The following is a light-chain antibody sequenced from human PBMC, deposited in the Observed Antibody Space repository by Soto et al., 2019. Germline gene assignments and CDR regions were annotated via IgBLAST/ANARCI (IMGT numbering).Light chain of an antibody. CDR2: EVN. J-gene: IGLJ1*01. Sequence: QSALTQPASVSGSPGQSITISCTGTSGDVGNFDLVSWYQQHPGRAPKLIIYEVNQRPSAVSNRFSGSKSDNTASLTISGLQAEDEADYYCCSYAGSRTFVFGTGTKVTVL. V-gene: IGLV2-23*02. CDR3: CSYAGSRTFV. CDR1: SGDVGNFDL.